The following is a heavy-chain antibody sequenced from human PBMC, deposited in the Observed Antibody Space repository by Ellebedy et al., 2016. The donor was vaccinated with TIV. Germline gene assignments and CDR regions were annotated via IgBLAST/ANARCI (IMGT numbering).Heavy chain of an antibody. J-gene: IGHJ4*02. D-gene: IGHD3-9*01. CDR3: ATAVRDDWSLSL. Sequence: MPSETLSLTCGVSGASFSGSYWSYIRQTPGKGLEWIGAISLSGSPNYNPSLRGRVTMSLDTSKNHFSLNLTSVTAADTAVYYCATAVRDDWSLSLWGQGTQVTVSS. V-gene: IGHV4-34*01. CDR1: GASFSGSY. CDR2: ISLSGSP.